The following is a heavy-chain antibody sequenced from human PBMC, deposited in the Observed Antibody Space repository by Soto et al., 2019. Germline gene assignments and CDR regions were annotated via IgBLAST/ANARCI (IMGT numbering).Heavy chain of an antibody. CDR2: IYYSGST. J-gene: IGHJ6*02. D-gene: IGHD6-19*01. CDR1: GGSISSYY. Sequence: SETLSLTCTVSGGSISSYYWSWIRQPPGKGLEWIGYIYYSGSTNYNPSLKSRVTISVDTSKNQFSLKLSSVTAADTAVYYCARDNGIAVAGAYYYYYGMDVWGQGTTVTVSS. V-gene: IGHV4-59*01. CDR3: ARDNGIAVAGAYYYYYGMDV.